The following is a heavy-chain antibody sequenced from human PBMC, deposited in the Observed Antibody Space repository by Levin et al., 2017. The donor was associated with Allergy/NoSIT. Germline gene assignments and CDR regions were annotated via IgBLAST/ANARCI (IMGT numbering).Heavy chain of an antibody. J-gene: IGHJ6*03. V-gene: IGHV3-30*18. CDR2: ITSDGSYK. Sequence: GGSLRLSCAASGFSFSTFGIYWVRQAPGKGLEWVALITSDGSYKSYADSVKGRFTISRDNSKNTLYLQMNSLRPEDTALYYCTKGGDMDVWGKGTTVNVSS. CDR1: GFSFSTFG. CDR3: TKGGDMDV.